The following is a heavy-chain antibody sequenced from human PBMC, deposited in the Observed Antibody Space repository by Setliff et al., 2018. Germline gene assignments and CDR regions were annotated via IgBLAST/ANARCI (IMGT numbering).Heavy chain of an antibody. CDR2: FDPEDGET. J-gene: IGHJ3*02. CDR1: GYTLTELS. D-gene: IGHD3-22*01. Sequence: GASVQVSCKVSGYTLTELSRHWVRQAPGKGLEWMGGFDPEDGETIYAQKFQGRVTMTEDTSTDTAYMELSSLRSEDTAVYYCATHSSLSSGYYDAFDIWGQGTMVTVSS. CDR3: ATHSSLSSGYYDAFDI. V-gene: IGHV1-24*01.